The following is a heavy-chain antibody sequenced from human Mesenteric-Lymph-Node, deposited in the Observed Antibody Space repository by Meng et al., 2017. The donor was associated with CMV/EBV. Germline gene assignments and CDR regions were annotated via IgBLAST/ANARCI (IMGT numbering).Heavy chain of an antibody. CDR2: FCYSGTT. CDR3: ARDLAAAGIHWFDP. CDR1: GGSISSSSYY. Sequence: GSLRLSCAASGGSISSSSYYWGWIRQPPGKGLEWIGNFCYSGTTSYNPSLNSRVSMSVDTSKSRFSLTLRSVTAADTALYYCARDLAAAGIHWFDPWGQGTLVTVSS. D-gene: IGHD6-13*01. V-gene: IGHV4-39*02. J-gene: IGHJ5*02.